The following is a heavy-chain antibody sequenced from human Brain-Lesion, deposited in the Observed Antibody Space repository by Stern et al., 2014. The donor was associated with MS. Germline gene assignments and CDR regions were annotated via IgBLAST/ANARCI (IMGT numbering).Heavy chain of an antibody. J-gene: IGHJ5*02. Sequence: QVQLVESGPGLVKPSQTLSLTCTVSGDSISSGGHYWSWIRQHPGKGLEWIGYIYNSGATFYNPSLKGRVTISLDMSNNQFSLTMSSVTAADTATYYCASRWSGTYYGQNWFDPWGQGMLVTVSS. CDR1: GDSISSGGHY. D-gene: IGHD1-26*01. V-gene: IGHV4-31*03. CDR3: ASRWSGTYYGQNWFDP. CDR2: IYNSGAT.